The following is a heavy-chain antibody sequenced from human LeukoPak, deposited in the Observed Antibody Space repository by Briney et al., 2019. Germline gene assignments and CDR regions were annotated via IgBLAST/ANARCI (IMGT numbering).Heavy chain of an antibody. CDR2: ISGSGGST. J-gene: IGHJ4*02. V-gene: IGHV3-23*01. D-gene: IGHD3-16*02. CDR1: GFTFSTYA. CDR3: AKVPEGSYRYTLSD. Sequence: GGSLRLSCAVSGFTFSTYAMSWVRQAPGKGLEWVSGISGSGGSTYYADSVKGRFTISRDNSKNTLYLQMNSLRAEDTAVYYCAKVPEGSYRYTLSDWGQGTLVTVS.